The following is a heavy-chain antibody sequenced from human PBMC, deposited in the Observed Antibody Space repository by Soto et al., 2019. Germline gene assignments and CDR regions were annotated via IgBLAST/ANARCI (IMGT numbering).Heavy chain of an antibody. Sequence: AAVKVSCKASGYTFTSYGISWVRQAPGQGLEWMGWISAYNGNTNYAQKLQGRVTMTTDTSTSTAYMELRSLRSDDTAVYYCARDFTVVVPAAMVWFDHWGRGTLVTVSS. CDR2: ISAYNGNT. V-gene: IGHV1-18*04. CDR1: GYTFTSYG. D-gene: IGHD2-2*01. J-gene: IGHJ5*02. CDR3: ARDFTVVVPAAMVWFDH.